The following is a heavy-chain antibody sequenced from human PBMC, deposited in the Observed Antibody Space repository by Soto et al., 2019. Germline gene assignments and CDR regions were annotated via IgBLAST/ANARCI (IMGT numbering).Heavy chain of an antibody. Sequence: GSLRLSCAAPRFTFTNYAMTWVRQAPGKGLERVSTIRGGGITTYYADPVKGRFTISRDNSKNTLYLQMNSLRVEDTAVYYCARGGTGSIDWFDPWGQGTLGTVSS. CDR3: ARGGTGSIDWFDP. J-gene: IGHJ5*02. D-gene: IGHD1-1*01. CDR1: RFTFTNYA. CDR2: IRGGGITT. V-gene: IGHV3-23*01.